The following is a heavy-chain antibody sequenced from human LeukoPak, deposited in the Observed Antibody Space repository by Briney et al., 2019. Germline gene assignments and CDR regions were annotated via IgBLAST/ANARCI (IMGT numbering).Heavy chain of an antibody. CDR2: ISGSGGST. V-gene: IGHV3-23*01. D-gene: IGHD5-12*01. CDR1: GFTFSSYG. J-gene: IGHJ1*01. Sequence: PGGSLRLSCAASGFTFSSYGMSWVRQAPGKGLEWVSAISGSGGSTYYADSVKGRFTISRDNSKNTLDLQMNSLRAEDTAVYYCAKLSGSGYGNFQHWGQGTLVTVSS. CDR3: AKLSGSGYGNFQH.